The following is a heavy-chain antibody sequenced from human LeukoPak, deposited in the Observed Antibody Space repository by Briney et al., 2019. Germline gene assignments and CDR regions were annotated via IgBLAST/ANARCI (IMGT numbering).Heavy chain of an antibody. CDR2: ISYEGGTQ. V-gene: IGHV3-30*18. J-gene: IGHJ5*02. D-gene: IGHD3-10*01. CDR3: AKEGTPQVSTWYDL. CDR1: GVTLSPYG. Sequence: GMSLRLSCAASGVTLSPYGMHWVRQAPGKGLEWVAVISYEGGTQHYADSVKGRFIISRDNPRDTLYLQMNILRTEDTAVYYCAKEGTPQVSTWYDLWGQGTQVIVSS.